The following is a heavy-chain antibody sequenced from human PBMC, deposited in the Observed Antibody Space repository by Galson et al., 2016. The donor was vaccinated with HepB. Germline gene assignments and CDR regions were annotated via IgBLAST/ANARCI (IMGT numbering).Heavy chain of an antibody. J-gene: IGHJ4*02. Sequence: SLRLSCAASGFTFSNSGMHWVRQAPGKGPKWVAVILYDGSKKYYADSVKGRFTIDRDNSNNTLFLQLDSLRAEDTALYYCAKGSRGARPYYFDRWGQGTLVTVSS. V-gene: IGHV3-30*18. CDR3: AKGSRGARPYYFDR. D-gene: IGHD6-19*01. CDR2: ILYDGSKK. CDR1: GFTFSNSG.